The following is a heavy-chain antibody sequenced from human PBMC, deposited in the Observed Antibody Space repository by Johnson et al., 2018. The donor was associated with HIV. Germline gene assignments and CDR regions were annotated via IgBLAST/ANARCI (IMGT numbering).Heavy chain of an antibody. CDR2: ITWNRDNL. D-gene: IGHD3-16*01. Sequence: QLVESGGGLVQPGGSLRLSCAASGFTFGDYAMHWVRHGPGKGLEWVSGITWNRDNLNYADSVKGRFTISRDNAKNSLSLQMNSLKAEDTAVYFCVGDAVDYRDASGRFGGAGFDIWGQGTTVTVSS. J-gene: IGHJ3*02. CDR3: VGDAVDYRDASGRFGGAGFDI. CDR1: GFTFGDYA. V-gene: IGHV3-9*01.